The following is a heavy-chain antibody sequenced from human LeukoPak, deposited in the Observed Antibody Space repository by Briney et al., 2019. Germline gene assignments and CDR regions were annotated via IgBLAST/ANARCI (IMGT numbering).Heavy chain of an antibody. CDR3: VRGPAAMGWFDP. CDR1: GFIFSSYW. Sequence: GGSLRLSCVASGFIFSSYWMHWVRQAPGKGLVWVSRIKTDGSTTDYADSVKGRFTISRDNAENTLYLQMNSLRPEDTAVYFCVRGPAAMGWFDPWGQGTLVTVSS. V-gene: IGHV3-74*01. D-gene: IGHD2-2*01. J-gene: IGHJ5*02. CDR2: IKTDGSTT.